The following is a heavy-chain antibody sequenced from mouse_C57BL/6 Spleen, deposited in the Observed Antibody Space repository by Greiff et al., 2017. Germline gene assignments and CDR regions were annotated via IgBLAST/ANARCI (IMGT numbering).Heavy chain of an antibody. CDR2: IDPETGGT. Sequence: QVQLQQSGAELVRPGASVTLSCKASGYTFTDYEMHWVKQTPVHGLEWIGAIDPETGGTAYNQKFKGKAILTADKSSSTAYMELRSLTSEDSAVYYCTRSGSSGYGADWGQGTLVTVSA. CDR3: TRSGSSGYGAD. D-gene: IGHD3-2*02. J-gene: IGHJ3*01. CDR1: GYTFTDYE. V-gene: IGHV1-15*01.